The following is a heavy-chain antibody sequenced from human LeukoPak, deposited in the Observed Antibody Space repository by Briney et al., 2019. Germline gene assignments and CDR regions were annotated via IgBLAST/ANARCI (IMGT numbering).Heavy chain of an antibody. CDR3: AKAIVVSPPFDY. J-gene: IGHJ4*02. CDR2: IRYDGSNK. V-gene: IGHV3-30*02. D-gene: IGHD2-2*01. CDR1: GFTFSSYG. Sequence: GGSLRLSCAASGFTFSSYGMHWVRQAPGKGLEWVAFIRYDGSNKYYADSVKGRFTISRDNSKNTLYLQTNSLRAEDTAVYYCAKAIVVSPPFDYWGQGTLVTVSS.